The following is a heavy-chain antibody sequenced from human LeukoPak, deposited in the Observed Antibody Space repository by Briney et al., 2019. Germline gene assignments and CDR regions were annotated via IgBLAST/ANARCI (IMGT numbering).Heavy chain of an antibody. CDR3: GAPSRYLERSAN. CDR1: GGSIRSSSYY. D-gene: IGHD3-3*01. J-gene: IGHJ4*02. Sequence: PSETLSLTCTVSGGSIRSSSYYWGWIRQPPGKGLEWIGSFYYSGSPYYNPSLKSRVTISVDMSKNRFSLKLSSVTAADTAVYYCGAPSRYLERSANWGQGTLVTVSS. V-gene: IGHV4-39*01. CDR2: FYYSGSP.